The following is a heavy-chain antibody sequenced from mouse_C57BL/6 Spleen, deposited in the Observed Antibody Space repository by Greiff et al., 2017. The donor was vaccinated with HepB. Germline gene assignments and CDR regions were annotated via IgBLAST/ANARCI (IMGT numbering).Heavy chain of an antibody. V-gene: IGHV1-55*01. J-gene: IGHJ2*01. CDR1: GYTFTSYW. Sequence: QVQLQQPGAELVKPGASVKMSCKASGYTFTSYWITWVKQRPGQGLEWIGDIYPGSGSTNYNEKFKSKATLTVDTSSSTAYMQLSSLTSEDSAVYYWARIYYDYDEGDYWGQGTTLTVSS. D-gene: IGHD2-4*01. CDR2: IYPGSGST. CDR3: ARIYYDYDEGDY.